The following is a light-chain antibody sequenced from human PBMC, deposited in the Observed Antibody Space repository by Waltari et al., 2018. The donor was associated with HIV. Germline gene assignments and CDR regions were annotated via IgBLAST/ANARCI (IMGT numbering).Light chain of an antibody. CDR3: QQYNNWPWFT. J-gene: IGKJ2*01. CDR2: AAS. CDR1: QSVANN. V-gene: IGKV3-15*01. Sequence: VMTQSPVTLSVSPGKTATLSCRASQSVANNLAWYQQKPGQTPRLLIYAASTRATGISPRFSGSGSGTNFALTISSLQSEDVAFYYCQQYNNWPWFTFGQGTKVEIK.